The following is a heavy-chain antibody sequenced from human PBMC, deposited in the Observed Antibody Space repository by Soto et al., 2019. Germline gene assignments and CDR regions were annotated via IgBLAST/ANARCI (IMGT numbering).Heavy chain of an antibody. CDR1: GFTFSSYG. V-gene: IGHV3-30*18. D-gene: IGHD1-26*01. CDR2: ISYDGSNK. J-gene: IGHJ6*02. Sequence: GESLKISCAASGFTFSSYGMHWVRQAPGKGLEWVAVISYDGSNKYYADSVKGRFTISRDNSKNTLYLQMNSLRAEDTAVYYCAKDVQSGSYAQRYYYGMDVWGQGTTVTVSS. CDR3: AKDVQSGSYAQRYYYGMDV.